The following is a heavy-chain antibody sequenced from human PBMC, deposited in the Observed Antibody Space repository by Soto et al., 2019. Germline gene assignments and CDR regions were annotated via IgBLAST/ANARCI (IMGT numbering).Heavy chain of an antibody. CDR3: AGRGLTIFGVTYYDYYFGMDV. CDR1: GGTFSGYY. V-gene: IGHV4-34*08. J-gene: IGHJ6*02. CDR2: INHSGST. Sequence: SETLSLTCAVYGGTFSGYYWSWIRQPPGKGLEWIGEINHSGSTNYNPSLKSRVTISVDTSKNQFSLKLSSVTAADTAVYYFAGRGLTIFGVTYYDYYFGMDVWGQGTTVTVS. D-gene: IGHD3-3*01.